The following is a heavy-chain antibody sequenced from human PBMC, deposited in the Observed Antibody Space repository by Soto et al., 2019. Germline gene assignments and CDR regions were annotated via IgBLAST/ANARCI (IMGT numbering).Heavy chain of an antibody. CDR3: AKDWTPHNRSPYYLDS. CDR2: FAGSGGGT. D-gene: IGHD1-1*01. J-gene: IGHJ4*02. CDR1: GFTCSDYA. Sequence: EVQLLESGGGLVQPGGSLRLSCAACGFTCSDYAMTWVRQAPGTGLEWVSVFAGSGGGTFYAASVTGRFTISRDNSKNILYLQMNSLRAEDTAVYYCAKDWTPHNRSPYYLDSWGQGTLVTVS. V-gene: IGHV3-23*01.